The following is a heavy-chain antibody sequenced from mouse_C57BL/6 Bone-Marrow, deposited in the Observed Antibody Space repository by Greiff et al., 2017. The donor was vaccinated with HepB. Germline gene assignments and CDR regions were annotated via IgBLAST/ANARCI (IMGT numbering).Heavy chain of an antibody. V-gene: IGHV1-55*01. Sequence: QQPGAELVKPGASVKMSCKASGYTFTSYWITWVKQRPGQGLEWIGDIYPGSGSTNYNEKFKSKATLTVDTSSSTAYMQLSSLTSEDSAVYYCARGDGYFSYWYFDVWGTGTTVTVSS. J-gene: IGHJ1*03. CDR1: GYTFTSYW. D-gene: IGHD2-3*01. CDR3: ARGDGYFSYWYFDV. CDR2: IYPGSGST.